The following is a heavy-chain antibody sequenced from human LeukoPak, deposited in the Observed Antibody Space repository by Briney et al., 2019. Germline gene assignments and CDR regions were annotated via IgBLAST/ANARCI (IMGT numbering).Heavy chain of an antibody. V-gene: IGHV1-2*02. CDR1: GYPFTDQF. CDR3: ARGELLVDY. D-gene: IGHD3-10*01. Sequence: ASVRVSCKASGYPFTDQFINWVRQAAGRGLEWMGWVNPNSGDTNYEQRFQGRVAKTRDTSISTAYKDLTRLAAYDTAVYYCARGELLVDYWGQGTLVSVSS. J-gene: IGHJ4*02. CDR2: VNPNSGDT.